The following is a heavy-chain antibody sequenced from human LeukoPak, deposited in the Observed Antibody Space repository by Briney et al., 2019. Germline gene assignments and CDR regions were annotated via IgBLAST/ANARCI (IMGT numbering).Heavy chain of an antibody. D-gene: IGHD3-10*01. CDR2: IGSSGVNT. CDR1: GFTFSDYA. V-gene: IGHV3-23*01. Sequence: GGSLRLSCAASGFTFSDYAMSWVRQAPGKGLEWVSGIGSSGVNTDYATSVKGRFTISRDNTKSTLHLLMNGLRVEDTATYYCAKGRNSGSYFGIDPWGQGTPVSVSS. CDR3: AKGRNSGSYFGIDP. J-gene: IGHJ5*02.